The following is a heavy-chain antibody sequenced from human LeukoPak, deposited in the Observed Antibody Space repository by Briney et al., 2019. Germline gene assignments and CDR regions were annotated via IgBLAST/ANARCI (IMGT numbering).Heavy chain of an antibody. J-gene: IGHJ3*02. CDR3: ARDYLPYCGGDCYTTNDAFDI. V-gene: IGHV1-46*01. D-gene: IGHD2-21*02. Sequence: ASVKVSCKASGYTFTSYYMHWVRQAPGQGLEWMGIINPSGGSTSYAQKFQGRVTMTRDTSTSTVYMELSSLRSEDTAVYYCARDYLPYCGGDCYTTNDAFDIWGQGTMVTVSS. CDR1: GYTFTSYY. CDR2: INPSGGST.